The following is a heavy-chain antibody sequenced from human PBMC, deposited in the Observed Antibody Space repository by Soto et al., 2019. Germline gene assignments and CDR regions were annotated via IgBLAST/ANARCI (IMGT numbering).Heavy chain of an antibody. CDR3: AKVTKRAAAGRYEYYKYGMDV. V-gene: IGHV3-23*01. Sequence: GGSLRLSCAASGFSFSTYAMTWVRQAPGKGLEWVSVISGSGGSSYYAASVKGRFTISRDNSKNTLYLQMNGLRAEDTALYYCAKVTKRAAAGRYEYYKYGMDVWGQGTTVTVSS. J-gene: IGHJ6*02. CDR1: GFSFSTYA. CDR2: ISGSGGSS. D-gene: IGHD6-13*01.